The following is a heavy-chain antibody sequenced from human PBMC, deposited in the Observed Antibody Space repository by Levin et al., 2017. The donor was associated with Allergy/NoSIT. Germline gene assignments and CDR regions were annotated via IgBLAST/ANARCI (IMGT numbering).Heavy chain of an antibody. CDR3: ARELTGSDAFDI. V-gene: IGHV1-2*02. D-gene: IGHD3-9*01. CDR1: GYTFTAFF. CDR2: ISPNTGGT. Sequence: VASVKVSCRASGYTFTAFFLHWVRQAPGQGLEWMGWISPNTGGTDYAQKFKGRVTMTRDTSISTASMELSGLKSDDTAVYYCARELTGSDAFDIWGHGTLVTVSS. J-gene: IGHJ3*02.